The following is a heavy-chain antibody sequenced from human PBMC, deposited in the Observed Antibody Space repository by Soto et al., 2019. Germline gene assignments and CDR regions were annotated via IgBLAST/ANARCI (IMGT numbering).Heavy chain of an antibody. J-gene: IGHJ4*02. CDR3: ATERGYSSGWPSNY. Sequence: GASVKVSCKVSGYTLTELSMHWVRQAPGKGLEWMGGFDPEDGETIYAQKFQGRVTMTEDTSTDTAYMELSSLRSEDTAVHYCATERGYSSGWPSNYWGQGTLVTVSS. D-gene: IGHD6-19*01. CDR1: GYTLTELS. V-gene: IGHV1-24*01. CDR2: FDPEDGET.